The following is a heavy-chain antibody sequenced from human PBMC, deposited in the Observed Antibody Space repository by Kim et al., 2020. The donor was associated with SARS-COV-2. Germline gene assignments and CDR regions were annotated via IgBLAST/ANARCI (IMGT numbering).Heavy chain of an antibody. Sequence: SETLSLTCAVYGGSFSGYYWSWIRQPPGKGLEWIGEINHSGSTNYNPSLKSRVTISVDTSKNQFSLKLSSVTAADTAVYYCARGQSSGVTREGWFDPWGQGTLVTVSS. CDR1: GGSFSGYY. CDR2: INHSGST. CDR3: ARGQSSGVTREGWFDP. J-gene: IGHJ5*02. D-gene: IGHD2-15*01. V-gene: IGHV4-34*01.